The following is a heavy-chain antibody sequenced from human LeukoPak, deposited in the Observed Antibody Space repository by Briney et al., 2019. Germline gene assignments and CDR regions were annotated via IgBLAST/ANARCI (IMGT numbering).Heavy chain of an antibody. Sequence: ASVKVSCKASGYTFTSYYMHWVRQAPGQGLEWMGIINPSGGSTSYAQKFQGRVTMTRDTSTSTVYMELSSLRSEDTAVYYCARVPPRGQLDSPYYYYMDVWGKGTTVTVSS. D-gene: IGHD6-6*01. V-gene: IGHV1-46*01. CDR3: ARVPPRGQLDSPYYYYMDV. J-gene: IGHJ6*03. CDR2: INPSGGST. CDR1: GYTFTSYY.